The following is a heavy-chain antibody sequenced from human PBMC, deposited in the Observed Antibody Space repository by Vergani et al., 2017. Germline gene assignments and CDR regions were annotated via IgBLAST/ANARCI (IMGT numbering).Heavy chain of an antibody. CDR2: SGSGGST. D-gene: IGHD4-23*01. J-gene: IGHJ4*02. Sequence: VQLVESGGGLIQPGGSLRLSCAASGFTVSSNYMSWVRQAPGKGLEWVSAISGSGGSTYYADSVKGRFTISRDNSKNTLYLQMNSLRAEDTAVYYCARCYGGNSEGFDYWGQGTLVTVSS. CDR1: GFTVSSNY. CDR3: ARCYGGNSEGFDY. V-gene: IGHV3-53*01.